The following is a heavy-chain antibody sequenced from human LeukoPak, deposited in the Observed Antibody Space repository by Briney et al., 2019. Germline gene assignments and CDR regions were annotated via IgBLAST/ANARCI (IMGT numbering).Heavy chain of an antibody. CDR1: GITLSNYA. V-gene: IGHV3-23*01. CDR2: ISGSGGGT. D-gene: IGHD3-22*01. CDR3: AKRGVVIRVILVGFHKEAYYFDS. J-gene: IGHJ4*02. Sequence: PGGSLRLSCAVSGITLSNYAMSWVRPAPGKGLEWVAGISGSGGGTHYADSVKGRFTSSRDNPKNTLYLQMNNLRAGDTAVYFCAKRGVVIRVILVGFHKEAYYFDSWGQGALVTVSS.